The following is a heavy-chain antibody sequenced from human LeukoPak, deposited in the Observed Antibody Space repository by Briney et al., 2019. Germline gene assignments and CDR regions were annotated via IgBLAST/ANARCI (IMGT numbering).Heavy chain of an antibody. V-gene: IGHV3-23*01. CDR2: ISDSGGRT. J-gene: IGHJ4*02. CDR1: GITLSNYG. Sequence: PGGSLRLSCAVSGITLSNYGMSWVRQAPGKGLEWVAGISDSGGRTNYADSVKGRFTISRDNSKNTVYLHMNSLRAEDTAVYHCAKDTKWFGGGFDYWGQGALVTVSS. CDR3: AKDTKWFGGGFDY. D-gene: IGHD3-10*01.